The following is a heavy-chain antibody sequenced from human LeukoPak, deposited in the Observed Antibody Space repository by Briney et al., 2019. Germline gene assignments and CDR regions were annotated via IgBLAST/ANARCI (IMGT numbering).Heavy chain of an antibody. CDR2: INPNSGGT. D-gene: IGHD6-13*01. CDR3: ARASFATAGYSSSWYSDV. Sequence: ASVKVSCKASGYTFTGYYMHWVRQAPGQGLEWMGWINPNSGGTNYAQKFQGRVTMTTDTSTSTAYMELRSLRSDDTAVYYCARASFATAGYSSSWYSDVWGQGTLVTVSS. CDR1: GYTFTGYY. J-gene: IGHJ4*02. V-gene: IGHV1-2*02.